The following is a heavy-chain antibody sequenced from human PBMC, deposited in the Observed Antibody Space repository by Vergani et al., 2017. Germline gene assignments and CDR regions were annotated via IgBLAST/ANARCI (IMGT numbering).Heavy chain of an antibody. CDR3: AKHFRGWGIDY. J-gene: IGHJ4*02. Sequence: QVQLVESGGGVVQRGGSLRLSCATSGFTLSNYDMQWIRQGPGTGLEFVAFIQFDGSNQYYADSVKGRFTLSRDFSKNTLYLQMKRLRTDDTATYYCAKHFRGWGIDYWGQGTQVIVSS. CDR2: IQFDGSNQ. CDR1: GFTLSNYD. V-gene: IGHV3-30*02. D-gene: IGHD3-16*01.